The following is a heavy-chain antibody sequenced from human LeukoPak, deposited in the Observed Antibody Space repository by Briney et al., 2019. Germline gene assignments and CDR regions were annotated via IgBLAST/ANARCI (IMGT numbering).Heavy chain of an antibody. V-gene: IGHV3-30*02. CDR1: GFTFSSYG. CDR2: IRYDGSNK. J-gene: IGHJ4*02. Sequence: PGGSLRLSCAASGFTFSSYGMHWVRQAPGKGLEWVAFIRYDGSNKYYADSVKGRFTISRDNAKNSLYLQMNSLRAEDTAVYYCARGGGGKWLVPIPSQPSLDLFDWGQGTLVTVSS. D-gene: IGHD6-19*01. CDR3: ARGGGGKWLVPIPSQPSLDLFD.